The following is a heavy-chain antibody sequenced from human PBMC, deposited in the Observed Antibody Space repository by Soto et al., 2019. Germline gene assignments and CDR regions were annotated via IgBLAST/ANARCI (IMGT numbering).Heavy chain of an antibody. J-gene: IGHJ4*02. CDR3: ARDRSSSWYNGTFYFDS. Sequence: QVQLVQSGAELRRPGSSVKVSCTASGGTFSTYDISWVRPAPGQGLEWMGGIIPAFDATKFAQKFQGRLTIPADKSTGTVYMELSSLSSEDTAVYYCARDRSSSWYNGTFYFDSWGQGTLVTVSS. D-gene: IGHD2-2*01. CDR1: GGTFSTYD. V-gene: IGHV1-69*06. CDR2: IIPAFDAT.